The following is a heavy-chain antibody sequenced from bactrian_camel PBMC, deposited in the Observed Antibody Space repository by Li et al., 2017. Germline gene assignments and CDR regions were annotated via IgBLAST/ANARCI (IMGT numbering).Heavy chain of an antibody. Sequence: HVQLVESGGGSVQAGGSLRLSCAASGVTYRTNCMAWFRQAPGKEREGVASIDDTGRRTFYADSVTGRFTISRDNARNTLWLQIHSLKTEDTAMYYCVAPSSGIWYVDAGYWGQGTQVTVS. CDR1: GVTYRTNC. J-gene: IGHJ6*01. V-gene: IGHV3S1*01. CDR3: VAPSSGIWYVDAGY. CDR2: IDDTGRRT. D-gene: IGHD6*01.